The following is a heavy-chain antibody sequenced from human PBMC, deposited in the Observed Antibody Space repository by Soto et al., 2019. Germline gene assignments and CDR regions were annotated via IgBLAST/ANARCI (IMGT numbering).Heavy chain of an antibody. CDR3: ARGRYGDY. J-gene: IGHJ4*02. D-gene: IGHD1-1*01. CDR2: ISAHNGNT. V-gene: IGHV1-18*01. Sequence: QVHLVQSGAEVKKPGASVKVSCKASGYTFTSYGITWVRQAPGQGLEWMGWISAHNGNTEYAQKLQGRVIVTRDTSMSTAYMELRSLISDDTAVYYCARGRYGDYWGQGALVTVSS. CDR1: GYTFTSYG.